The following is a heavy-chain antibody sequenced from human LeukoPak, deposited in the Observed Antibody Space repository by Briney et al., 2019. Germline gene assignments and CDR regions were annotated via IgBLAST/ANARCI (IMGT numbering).Heavy chain of an antibody. CDR1: GYSITSGYY. Sequence: SETLSLTCIVSGYSITSGYYWGWIRQPPGKGLEWIGSIYHSGDTYYNPSLKSRVTISVDTSKNQFSLELDSVTAADTAVYYCAKGTSSGWYYFDYWGQGTLVTVSS. J-gene: IGHJ4*02. CDR2: IYHSGDT. D-gene: IGHD6-19*01. CDR3: AKGTSSGWYYFDY. V-gene: IGHV4-38-2*02.